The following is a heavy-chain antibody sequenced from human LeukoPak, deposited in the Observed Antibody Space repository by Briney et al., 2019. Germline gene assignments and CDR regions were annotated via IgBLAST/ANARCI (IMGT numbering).Heavy chain of an antibody. CDR1: GFTFDDYA. D-gene: IGHD3-22*01. J-gene: IGHJ4*02. CDR2: ISWNSGSI. Sequence: PGGSLRLSCAASGFTFDDYAMHWVRQAPGKGLEWVSGISWNSGSIGYADSVKGRFTISRDNAKNSLYLQMNSLRAEDMALYYCAKDTTDYYDSSGQGGVLDYWGQGTLVTVSS. CDR3: AKDTTDYYDSSGQGGVLDY. V-gene: IGHV3-9*03.